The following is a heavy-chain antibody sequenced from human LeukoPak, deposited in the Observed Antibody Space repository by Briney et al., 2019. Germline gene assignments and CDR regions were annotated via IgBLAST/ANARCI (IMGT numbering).Heavy chain of an antibody. J-gene: IGHJ4*02. CDR1: GGSISSGDYY. CDR2: IYYSGST. Sequence: PSETLSLTCTVSGGSISSGDYYWSWIRQPPGKGLEWIGYIYYSGSTYYNPSLKSRVIISVDTSKSQFSLKLNSVTAADTAVYCCARDYYDSSGYYYALWGQGTLVTVSS. CDR3: ARDYYDSSGYYYAL. V-gene: IGHV4-30-4*02. D-gene: IGHD3-22*01.